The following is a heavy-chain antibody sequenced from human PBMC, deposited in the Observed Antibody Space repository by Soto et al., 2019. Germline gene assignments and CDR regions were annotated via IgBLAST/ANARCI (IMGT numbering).Heavy chain of an antibody. CDR3: AKNLHRPGRSDY. Sequence: NTSETLSLTCSLSGASITSTTYFWAWIRQPPGKGLEWAGSIYYSGKTHYHPSLKTRTTISVDRTRNQFSLPVSSVTAADSAVYYCAKNLHRPGRSDYWDQGTLVTVFS. CDR2: IYYSGKT. V-gene: IGHV4-39*01. CDR1: GASITSTTYF. J-gene: IGHJ4*02. D-gene: IGHD2-2*01.